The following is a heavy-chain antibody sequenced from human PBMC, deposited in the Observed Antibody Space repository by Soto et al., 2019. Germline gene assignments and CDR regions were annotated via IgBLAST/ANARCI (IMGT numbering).Heavy chain of an antibody. V-gene: IGHV4-59*01. Sequence: SETLSLTCTVSGGSISSYYWSWIRQPPGKGLEWIGYIYYSGSTNYNPSLKSRVTISVDTSKNQFSLKLSSVTAADTAVYYCARVLFGNCDIFTGPDTHDYMDVWGKGTTVTVSS. CDR2: IYYSGST. D-gene: IGHD3-9*01. CDR3: ARVLFGNCDIFTGPDTHDYMDV. J-gene: IGHJ6*03. CDR1: GGSISSYY.